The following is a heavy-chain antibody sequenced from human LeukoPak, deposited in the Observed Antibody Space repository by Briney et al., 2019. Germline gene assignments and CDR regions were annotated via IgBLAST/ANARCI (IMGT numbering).Heavy chain of an antibody. V-gene: IGHV3-9*01. CDR1: GFTFDDYA. CDR2: ISWNSGSI. D-gene: IGHD4-17*01. Sequence: PGGSLRLSCAASGFTFDDYAMHWVRQAPGKGLEWVSGISWNSGSIGYADSVKGRFTISRDNAKNSLYLQMNSLRAEDTAVYYCASDSYGYYYNYYIDVWGKGTTVTVSS. CDR3: ASDSYGYYYNYYIDV. J-gene: IGHJ6*03.